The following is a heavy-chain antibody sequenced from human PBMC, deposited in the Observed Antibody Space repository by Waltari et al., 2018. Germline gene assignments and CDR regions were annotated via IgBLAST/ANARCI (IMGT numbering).Heavy chain of an antibody. J-gene: IGHJ3*01. CDR1: AFTFRAPA. Sequence: EVQLVEAGGGGVQPGESRIVSCEASAFTFRAPALHWVRQASGKGLEWVGHIRGQSENYATAYAASVKGRFIISRDDSRNMTFLQMNSLSPEDTAIYFCTRQTLLWFGESPHDSFDVWGPGTLVTVSS. CDR2: IRGQSENYAT. D-gene: IGHD3-10*01. CDR3: TRQTLLWFGESPHDSFDV. V-gene: IGHV3-73*02.